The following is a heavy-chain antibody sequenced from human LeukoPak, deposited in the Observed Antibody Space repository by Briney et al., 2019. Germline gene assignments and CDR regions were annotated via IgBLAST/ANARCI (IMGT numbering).Heavy chain of an antibody. V-gene: IGHV1-69*01. Sequence: GSSVKVSCKASGGTFSSYAISWVRQAPGQGLEWMGGIIPIFGTANYAQKFQGRVTITADESTSTAYMELSSLRSEDTAVYYCAREDRITGTPDYWGQGTLVTVSS. CDR2: IIPIFGTA. CDR3: AREDRITGTPDY. CDR1: GGTFSSYA. D-gene: IGHD1-7*01. J-gene: IGHJ4*02.